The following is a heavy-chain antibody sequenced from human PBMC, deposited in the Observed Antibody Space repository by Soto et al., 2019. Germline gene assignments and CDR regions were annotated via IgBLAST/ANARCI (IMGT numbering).Heavy chain of an antibody. V-gene: IGHV1-46*01. D-gene: IGHD3-10*01. Sequence: GASVKVSCKASGYTFTSYYMHWVRQAPEQGLEWMGIINPSGGSTSYAQKFQGRVTMTRDTSTSTVYMELSSLRSEDTAVYYCARDPTHGSGSYFFPYYYYGMDVWGQGTTVTVSS. J-gene: IGHJ6*02. CDR3: ARDPTHGSGSYFFPYYYYGMDV. CDR2: INPSGGST. CDR1: GYTFTSYY.